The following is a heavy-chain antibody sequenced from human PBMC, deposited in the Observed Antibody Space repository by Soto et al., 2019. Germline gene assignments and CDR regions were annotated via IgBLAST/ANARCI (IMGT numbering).Heavy chain of an antibody. J-gene: IGHJ6*02. Sequence: GGSLRLSCAASGFTFSSYGMHWVRQAPGKGLEWVAVIWYDGSNKYYADSVKGRFTISRDNSKNTLYLQMNSLRAEDTAVYYCARDEALLTRPQGYYYYGMDVWGQGTTVTVSS. CDR3: ARDEALLTRPQGYYYYGMDV. V-gene: IGHV3-33*01. CDR1: GFTFSSYG. CDR2: IWYDGSNK.